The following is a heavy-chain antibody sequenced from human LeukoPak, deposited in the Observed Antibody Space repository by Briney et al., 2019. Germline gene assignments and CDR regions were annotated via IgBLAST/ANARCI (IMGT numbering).Heavy chain of an antibody. CDR1: GFTFSSYE. D-gene: IGHD4-23*01. J-gene: IGHJ6*03. CDR3: ARVPTLEYYYYMDV. V-gene: IGHV3-48*03. Sequence: GGSLRLSCAASGFTFSSYEMNWVRQAPGKGLEWVSYISSSGSTIYYADSVKGRFTISRDNAKNSLYLQMNSLRAEDTAVYYCARVPTLEYYYYMDVWGKGTTVTVSS. CDR2: ISSSGSTI.